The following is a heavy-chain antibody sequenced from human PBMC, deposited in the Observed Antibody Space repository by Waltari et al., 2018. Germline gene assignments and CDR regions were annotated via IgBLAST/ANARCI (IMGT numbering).Heavy chain of an antibody. CDR2: INHSGST. CDR1: GGSFSGYY. V-gene: IGHV4-34*01. Sequence: QVQLQQWGAGLLKPSETLSLTCAVYGGSFSGYYWSWIRQPPGKGLEGIGEINHSGSTNYNPSLKSRVTISVDTSKNRFSLKLSSVTAADTAVYYCARGGAISGSSTGDFDYWGQGTLVTVSS. J-gene: IGHJ4*02. D-gene: IGHD1-26*01. CDR3: ARGGAISGSSTGDFDY.